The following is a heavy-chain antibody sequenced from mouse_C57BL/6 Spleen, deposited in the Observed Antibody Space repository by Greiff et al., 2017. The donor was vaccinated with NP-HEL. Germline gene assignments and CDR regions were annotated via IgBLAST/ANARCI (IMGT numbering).Heavy chain of an antibody. CDR3: ARGTNFYFDY. Sequence: EVKLVESGAGLVKPGGSLKFSCAASGFTFSSYAMPWVRQTPEQRLEWVANISSGGDYTKYADTVKGRVTITRDNARNTLYLQMSSLKSEDTAIYYCARGTNFYFDYWGQGTTLTVSS. J-gene: IGHJ2*01. CDR1: GFTFSSYA. D-gene: IGHD4-1*01. V-gene: IGHV5S21*01. CDR2: ISSGGDYT.